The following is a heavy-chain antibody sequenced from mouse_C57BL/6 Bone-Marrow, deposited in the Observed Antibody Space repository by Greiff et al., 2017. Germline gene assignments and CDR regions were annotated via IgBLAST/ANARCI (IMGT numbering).Heavy chain of an antibody. CDR2: IRSKRSNYAT. Sequence: EVKLMESGGGLVQPKGSLKLSCAASGFTFNTYAMHWVRQAPGKGLEWVARIRSKRSNYATYYADSVKDRFTISRDDSQSMLYLQMNNLKTEDTAMYYCVRDLGDDGYYEAYWGQGTLVTVSA. J-gene: IGHJ3*01. CDR3: VRDLGDDGYYEAY. D-gene: IGHD2-3*01. CDR1: GFTFNTYA. V-gene: IGHV10-3*01.